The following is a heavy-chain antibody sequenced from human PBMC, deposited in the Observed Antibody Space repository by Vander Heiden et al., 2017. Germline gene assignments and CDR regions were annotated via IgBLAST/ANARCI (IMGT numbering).Heavy chain of an antibody. CDR2: FSAYKGNT. Sequence: VKLVQSGAEVNKPGASVKLSFESSVYRFTSYSISGVRQAPGQGLAWMGLFSAYKGNTNYAQKLQGGADMTTNTSTSTAYMELRGLRSDDTAVYYCARAVQGTIFGVARNWFDPWGQGTLVTVSS. V-gene: IGHV1-18*01. CDR3: ARAVQGTIFGVARNWFDP. J-gene: IGHJ5*02. CDR1: VYRFTSYS. D-gene: IGHD3-3*01.